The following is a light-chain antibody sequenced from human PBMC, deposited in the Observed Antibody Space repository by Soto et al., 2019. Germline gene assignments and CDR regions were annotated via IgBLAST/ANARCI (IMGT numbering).Light chain of an antibody. Sequence: QSVLTQPPSASGTPGQTITISCSGSMSNTEVHSVHWHQQLPGTAPKLLIYSDTQRPSGVPDRFSGSKSGTSAYLGISGLRSEDEAEYFCAAWDDSLSGLVFGGGTQLTVL. CDR2: SDT. CDR1: MSNTEVHS. J-gene: IGLJ3*02. V-gene: IGLV1-47*02. CDR3: AAWDDSLSGLV.